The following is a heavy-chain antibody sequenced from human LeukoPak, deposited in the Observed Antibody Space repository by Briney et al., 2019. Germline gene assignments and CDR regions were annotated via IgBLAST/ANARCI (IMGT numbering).Heavy chain of an antibody. J-gene: IGHJ4*02. CDR2: IYYSGNI. CDR3: ASSPEKYYYDSSGYREFDY. Sequence: SETLSLTCAVYGGSFNSYYWTWIRQTPGKGLEWIGSIYYSGNIFRNPSLKSLVTISVDTSKNQFSLKLSSVTAADTAVYYCASSPEKYYYDSSGYREFDYWGQGTLVTVSS. CDR1: GGSFNSYY. D-gene: IGHD3-22*01. V-gene: IGHV4-34*01.